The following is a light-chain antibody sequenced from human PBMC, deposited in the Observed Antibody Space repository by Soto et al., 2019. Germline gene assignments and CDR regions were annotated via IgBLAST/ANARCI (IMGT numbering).Light chain of an antibody. J-gene: IGKJ4*01. CDR3: QQRSNWPLT. CDR2: DAS. V-gene: IGKV3-11*01. Sequence: EIVLTQSPATLSLSPGERATLSCRASQSVSSYLAWYQQKPGQAPRLLIYDASNRATGIPARFSGSGSGTDFTLTICSLEPDDFAVYYCQQRSNWPLTFGGGTKVEIK. CDR1: QSVSSY.